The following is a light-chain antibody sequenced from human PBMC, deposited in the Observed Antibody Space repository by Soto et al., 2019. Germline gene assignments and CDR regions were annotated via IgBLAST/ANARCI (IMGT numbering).Light chain of an antibody. Sequence: DIQMTQSPSTLSASVGDRVAITCRASQSISSWLAWYQQKQGKAPKVLIYKASSLKSGVPSRFSGSGSGTEFTLTISSLHPDDFATYYCQQYKSYSSSFGQGTKLEIK. J-gene: IGKJ2*03. CDR1: QSISSW. CDR2: KAS. V-gene: IGKV1-5*03. CDR3: QQYKSYSSS.